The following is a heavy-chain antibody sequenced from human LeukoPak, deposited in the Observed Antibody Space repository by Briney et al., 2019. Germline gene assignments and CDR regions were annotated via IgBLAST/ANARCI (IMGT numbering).Heavy chain of an antibody. Sequence: PGGSLRLSCAASGFTFSDYYMSWIRQAPGKGLEWVSYISSSGSTIYYADSVNGRFTISRDNAKNSLYLQINSLRAEDTAVYYCARIVLRYFDWLLETPMSYFDYWGQGTLVTVSS. CDR3: ARIVLRYFDWLLETPMSYFDY. J-gene: IGHJ4*02. CDR2: ISSSGSTI. CDR1: GFTFSDYY. V-gene: IGHV3-11*04. D-gene: IGHD3-9*01.